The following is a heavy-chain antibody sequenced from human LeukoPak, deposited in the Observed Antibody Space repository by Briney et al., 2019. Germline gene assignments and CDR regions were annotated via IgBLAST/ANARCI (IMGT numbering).Heavy chain of an antibody. J-gene: IGHJ2*01. CDR2: IIPIVDMA. CDR1: GGTFSNYG. V-gene: IGHV1-69*04. Sequence: SVKVSCKASGGTFSNYGISWVRQAPGQGLEWVGRIIPIVDMANYAQKFQGRVTITADKSTSTAYMELSSLRSEDTAVYYCARDGDSSGTSYWYFNLWGRGTLVTVSS. D-gene: IGHD6-19*01. CDR3: ARDGDSSGTSYWYFNL.